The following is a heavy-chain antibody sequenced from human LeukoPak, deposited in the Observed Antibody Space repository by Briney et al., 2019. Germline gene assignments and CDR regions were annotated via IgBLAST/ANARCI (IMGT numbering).Heavy chain of an antibody. CDR2: ISSSSSYI. CDR1: GFTFSSYS. CDR3: ARVRYFDWAYPAPTDY. D-gene: IGHD3-9*01. J-gene: IGHJ4*02. Sequence: GGSLRLSCAASGFTFSSYSMNWVRQAPGKGLEWVSSISSSSSYIYYADSVKGRFTISRDNAKNSLYLQMNSLRAEDTAVYYCARVRYFDWAYPAPTDYWGQGTLVTVSS. V-gene: IGHV3-21*01.